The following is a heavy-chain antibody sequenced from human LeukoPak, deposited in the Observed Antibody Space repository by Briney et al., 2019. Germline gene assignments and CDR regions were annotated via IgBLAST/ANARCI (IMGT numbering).Heavy chain of an antibody. J-gene: IGHJ5*02. CDR3: AREGRFLLKRNWFDP. V-gene: IGHV1-18*01. Sequence: GASVKVSCKASGYTFTSYGISWVRQAPGQGLEWMGWISAYNGNTNYAQKLQGRVAMTTDTSTSTTYIELRSLRSDDTAAYYCAREGRFLLKRNWFDPWGQGTLVTVSS. D-gene: IGHD3-3*01. CDR1: GYTFTSYG. CDR2: ISAYNGNT.